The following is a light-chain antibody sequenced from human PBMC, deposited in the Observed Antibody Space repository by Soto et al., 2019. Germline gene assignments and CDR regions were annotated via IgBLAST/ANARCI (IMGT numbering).Light chain of an antibody. V-gene: IGKV3-15*01. CDR2: AAS. J-gene: IGKJ5*01. CDR3: QYYNNWPPSIT. Sequence: EIVLTQSPGTLSLNTGERATLSCRASQSVSSSYLAWYQQKPGQAPRLLIYAASTRATGIPPRFSGSGSGTEFTLTISSLQSEDFAFYYCQYYNNWPPSITFGQGTRLEIK. CDR1: QSVSSSY.